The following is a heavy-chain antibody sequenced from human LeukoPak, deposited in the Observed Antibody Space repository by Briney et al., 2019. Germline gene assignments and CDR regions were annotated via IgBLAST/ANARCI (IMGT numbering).Heavy chain of an antibody. CDR3: ASLSTVTHAFDI. V-gene: IGHV1-46*01. CDR2: INPSGGST. D-gene: IGHD4-17*01. Sequence: GASVKVSCKASGYTFTSYYMHWVRQAPGQGLEWMGIINPSGGSTSYAQKFQGRATMTRDTSTSTVYMELSSLRSEDTAVYYCASLSTVTHAFDIWGQGTMVTVSS. J-gene: IGHJ3*02. CDR1: GYTFTSYY.